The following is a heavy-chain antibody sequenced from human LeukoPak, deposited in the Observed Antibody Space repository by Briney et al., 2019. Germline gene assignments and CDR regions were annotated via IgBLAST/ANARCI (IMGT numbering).Heavy chain of an antibody. D-gene: IGHD5-18*01. J-gene: IGHJ6*02. V-gene: IGHV3-30-3*01. CDR3: ARDLVGKPTAMVFVSPSYYYYGMDV. CDR1: GFTFSSYA. CDR2: ISYDGSNK. Sequence: GGSLRLSCAASGFTFSSYAMHWVRQAPGKGLEWVAVISYDGSNKYYADSVKGRFTISRDNSKNTLYLQMNSLRAEDTAVYYCARDLVGKPTAMVFVSPSYYYYGMDVWGQGTTVTVSS.